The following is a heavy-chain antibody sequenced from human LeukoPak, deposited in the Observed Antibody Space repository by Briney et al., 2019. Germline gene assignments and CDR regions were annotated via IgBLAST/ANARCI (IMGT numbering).Heavy chain of an antibody. J-gene: IGHJ4*02. CDR2: IYYSGST. Sequence: SETLSLTCTVSGYSISSGYYWGWIRQPPGKGLEWIGSIYYSGSTYYNPSLKSRLTIYVDTSKNQFSLKPSSVTAADTDGFYCARVRSYIVVVPSAPSFDYWGQGTLVTVSS. CDR1: GYSISSGYY. V-gene: IGHV4-38-2*02. D-gene: IGHD2-2*01. CDR3: ARVRSYIVVVPSAPSFDY.